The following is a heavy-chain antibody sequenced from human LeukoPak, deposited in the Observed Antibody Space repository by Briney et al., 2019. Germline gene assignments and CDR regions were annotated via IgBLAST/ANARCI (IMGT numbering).Heavy chain of an antibody. J-gene: IGHJ3*02. CDR2: ISSSSSTI. D-gene: IGHD3-22*01. CDR3: ASETHYYDSSGYYYGHRAFDI. Sequence: GGSLRLSCAASGFTFSSYSMNWVRQAPGKGLEWVSYISSSSSTIYYADSVKGRFTISRDNAKNSLYLQMNSLRAEDTAVYYCASETHYYDSSGYYYGHRAFDIWGQGTMVTVSS. V-gene: IGHV3-48*01. CDR1: GFTFSSYS.